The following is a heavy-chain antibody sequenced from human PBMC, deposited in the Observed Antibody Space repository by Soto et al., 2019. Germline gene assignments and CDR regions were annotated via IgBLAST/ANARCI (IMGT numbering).Heavy chain of an antibody. J-gene: IGHJ3*01. CDR3: ARGMGTDGWSNHAIDL. CDR1: GFTFRNYW. V-gene: IGHV3-7*04. CDR2: IKQDGSEK. D-gene: IGHD6-19*01. Sequence: GGSLRLSCAASGFTFRNYWMSWVRQAPGMGLEWVAIIKQDGSEKYYVDSVKGRFTISRDNAKNSLFLQMNSLRVEDTAVHMCARGMGTDGWSNHAIDLWGQATKVTVSS.